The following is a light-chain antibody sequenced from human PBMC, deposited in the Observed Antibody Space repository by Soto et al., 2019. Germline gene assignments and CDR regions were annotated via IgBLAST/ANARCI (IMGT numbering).Light chain of an antibody. CDR1: NIGSKS. CDR3: AAWDDSLGAVV. V-gene: IGLV3-21*02. J-gene: IGLJ2*01. CDR2: DDS. Sequence: SYELTQPPSVSAAPGQTARISCGGNNIGSKSVHWYQQRPGQAPVLVVFDDSERPSGIPDRFSGSKSGTSASLAISGLQSDDDSDYYCAAWDDSLGAVVFGGGTKLTVL.